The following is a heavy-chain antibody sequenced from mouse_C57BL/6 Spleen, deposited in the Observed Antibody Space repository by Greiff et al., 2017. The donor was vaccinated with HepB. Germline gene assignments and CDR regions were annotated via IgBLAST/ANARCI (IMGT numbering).Heavy chain of an antibody. Sequence: VQLQQSGPELVKPGASVKISCKASGYSFTGYYMNWVKQSPEKSLEWIGEINPSTGGTTYNQKFKAKATLTVDKSSSTAYMQLKSLTSEDSAVYYCARDGYDEGFAYWGQGTLVTVSA. D-gene: IGHD2-2*01. V-gene: IGHV1-42*01. J-gene: IGHJ3*01. CDR3: ARDGYDEGFAY. CDR2: INPSTGGT. CDR1: GYSFTGYY.